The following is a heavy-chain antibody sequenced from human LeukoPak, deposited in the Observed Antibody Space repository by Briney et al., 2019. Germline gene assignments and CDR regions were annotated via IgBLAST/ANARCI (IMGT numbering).Heavy chain of an antibody. D-gene: IGHD6-19*01. CDR2: INAGNGNT. Sequence: GASVKVSCKASGYTFTSYAMHWVRQAPGQRLEWMGWINAGNGNTKYSQEFQGRVTITRDTSASTAYMELSSLRSEDMAVYYCARGHQQWLVPTLRDYFDYWGQGTLVTVSS. CDR1: GYTFTSYA. V-gene: IGHV1-3*03. CDR3: ARGHQQWLVPTLRDYFDY. J-gene: IGHJ4*02.